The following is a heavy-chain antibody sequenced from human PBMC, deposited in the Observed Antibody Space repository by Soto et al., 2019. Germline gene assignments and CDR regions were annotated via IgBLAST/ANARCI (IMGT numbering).Heavy chain of an antibody. CDR3: ARRRGCGGDCYLYYYYYGMDV. Sequence: QLQLQESGPGLVKPSETLSLTCTVSGGSISSSSYYWGWIRQPPGKGLEWIGSIYYSGSTYYNPSLKSRVTISVDTSKNQFSLKLSSVTAADTAVYYCARRRGCGGDCYLYYYYYGMDVWGQGTTVTVSS. J-gene: IGHJ6*02. D-gene: IGHD2-21*02. CDR1: GGSISSSSYY. V-gene: IGHV4-39*01. CDR2: IYYSGST.